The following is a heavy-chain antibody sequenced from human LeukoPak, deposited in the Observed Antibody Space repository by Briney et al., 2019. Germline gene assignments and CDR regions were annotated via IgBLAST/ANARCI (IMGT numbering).Heavy chain of an antibody. V-gene: IGHV3-23*01. CDR2: ISGTSGTI. CDR1: GFTFINYA. J-gene: IGHJ4*02. CDR3: AKRLGNPRAFDY. Sequence: GGSLRLSCAASGFTFINYAMSWVRQAPGKGLEWVSGISGTSGTINYAAPVKGRFTISRDNSKNTLYLQMNSLRVDDMAVYYCAKRLGNPRAFDYWGQGNLVTVSS. D-gene: IGHD4-23*01.